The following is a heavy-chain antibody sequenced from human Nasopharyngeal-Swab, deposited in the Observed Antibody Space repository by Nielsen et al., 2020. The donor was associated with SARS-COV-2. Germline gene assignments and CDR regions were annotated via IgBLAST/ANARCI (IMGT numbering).Heavy chain of an antibody. V-gene: IGHV4-59*01. CDR3: ARDGTRGMTPNWFDP. CDR1: GGSISSYY. D-gene: IGHD1-20*01. J-gene: IGHJ5*02. CDR2: IYYSGST. Sequence: SETLSLTCTVSGGSISSYYWSWIRQPPGKGLEWIGYIYYSGSTNYNPSLKSRVTISVDTSKNQFSLKLSSVTAADTAVYYCARDGTRGMTPNWFDPWGQGTLVTVSS.